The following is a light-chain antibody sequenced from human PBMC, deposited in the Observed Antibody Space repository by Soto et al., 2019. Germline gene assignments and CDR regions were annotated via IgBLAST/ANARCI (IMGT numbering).Light chain of an antibody. CDR2: SSN. CDR3: AAWDDGLKGYV. J-gene: IGLJ1*01. Sequence: QSVLTQPPSASGTPGQRVTISCSGSSSNIGSNTVNWYQQLPGTAPKLLIYSSNQRPSGVPDRFSGSKSGTSASLAISGLQSEDEADYYCAAWDDGLKGYVFGPGAKLTVL. CDR1: SSNIGSNT. V-gene: IGLV1-44*01.